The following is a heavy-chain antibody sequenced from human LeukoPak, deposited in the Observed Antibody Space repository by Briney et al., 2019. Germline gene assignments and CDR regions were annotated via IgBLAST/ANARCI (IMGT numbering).Heavy chain of an antibody. Sequence: ASVKDSCQASGYTLTTYGIRWVRQAPGQGLEWMRWISADNGNTNYAQKVQGRVTMTTDTSTSTAYMELRSLRSDDPAMYYCATKDGFNCCLFWGQGTLVTVSS. CDR1: GYTLTTYG. J-gene: IGHJ4*02. CDR2: ISADNGNT. V-gene: IGHV1-18*01. CDR3: ATKDGFNCCLF. D-gene: IGHD5-24*01.